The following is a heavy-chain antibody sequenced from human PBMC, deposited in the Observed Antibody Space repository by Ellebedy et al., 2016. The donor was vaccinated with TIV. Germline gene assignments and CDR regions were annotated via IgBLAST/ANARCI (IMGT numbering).Heavy chain of an antibody. CDR1: GGTFSSYA. D-gene: IGHD3-10*01. V-gene: IGHV1-18*01. CDR3: AREFSALWFGESLSGMDV. J-gene: IGHJ6*02. CDR2: ISAYNGNT. Sequence: ASVKVSCKSSGGTFSSYAISWVRQAPGQGLEWMGWISAYNGNTNYAQKLQGRVTMTTDTSTSTAYMELRSLRSDDTAVYYCAREFSALWFGESLSGMDVWGQGTTVTVS.